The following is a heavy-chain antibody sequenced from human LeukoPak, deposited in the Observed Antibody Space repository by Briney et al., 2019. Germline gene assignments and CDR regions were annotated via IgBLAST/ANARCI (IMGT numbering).Heavy chain of an antibody. V-gene: IGHV4-39*01. J-gene: IGHJ4*02. CDR1: GGSISSSSYY. CDR3: ARHTIPEYYFDY. CDR2: IYYSGST. D-gene: IGHD3-10*01. Sequence: SETLSLTCTVSGGSISSSSYYWGWIRQPPGKGLEWIGSIYYSGSTYYNPSLKSRVTISVDTSKNQFSLKLSSVTAADTAVYYCARHTIPEYYFDYWGQGTLVTVSS.